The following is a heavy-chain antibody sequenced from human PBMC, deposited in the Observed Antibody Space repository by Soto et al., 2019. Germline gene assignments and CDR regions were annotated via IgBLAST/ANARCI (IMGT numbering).Heavy chain of an antibody. J-gene: IGHJ5*02. CDR3: ARVPGDFWSGYYSWFDP. CDR1: GGSFSGYS. D-gene: IGHD3-3*01. Sequence: SETLSLTCAVYGGSFSGYSWSWIRQPPGKGLEWIGYIYHSGSTYYNPSLKSRVTISVDRSKNQFSLKMSSVTAADTAVYYCARVPGDFWSGYYSWFDPWGQGTLVTVSS. V-gene: IGHV4-30-2*01. CDR2: IYHSGST.